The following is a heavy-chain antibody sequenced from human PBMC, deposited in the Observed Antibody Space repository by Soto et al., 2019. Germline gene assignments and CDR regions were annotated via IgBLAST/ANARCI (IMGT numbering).Heavy chain of an antibody. Sequence: VQLVQSGAEVKKPGASVKVSCKAYGYTFTNNAIHWVRQAPGQRLEWLGWLNAGNSNREYSHKFQGRIIMTKDTSDSTAYMELSSLISEDTADYYCARGYDFFWGSYRSDAFDIWGQGTMVTVSS. J-gene: IGHJ3*02. V-gene: IGHV1-3*01. CDR2: LNAGNSNR. CDR3: ARGYDFFWGSYRSDAFDI. D-gene: IGHD3-16*02. CDR1: GYTFTNNA.